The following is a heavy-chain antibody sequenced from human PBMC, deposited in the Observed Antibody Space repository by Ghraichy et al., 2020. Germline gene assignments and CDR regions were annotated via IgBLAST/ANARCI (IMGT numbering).Heavy chain of an antibody. J-gene: IGHJ4*02. CDR3: ARLFRRNPVIVVVIKGGFDY. CDR1: GGSISSSSYY. CDR2: IYYSGST. V-gene: IGHV4-39*01. Sequence: SETLSLTCTVSGGSISSSSYYWGWIRQPPGKGLEWIGSIYYSGSTYYNPSLKSRVTISVDTSKNQFSLKLSSVTAADTAVYYCARLFRRNPVIVVVIKGGFDYWGQGTLVTVSS. D-gene: IGHD3-22*01.